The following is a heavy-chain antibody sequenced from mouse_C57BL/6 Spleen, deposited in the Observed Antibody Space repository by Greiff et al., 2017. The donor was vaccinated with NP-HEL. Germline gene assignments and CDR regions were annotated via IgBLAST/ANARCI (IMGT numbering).Heavy chain of an antibody. CDR3: AREGLYDGYGYFDY. CDR2: IYPRDGST. Sequence: VKLQESDAELVKPGASVKISCKVSGYTFTDHTIHWMKQRPEQGLEWIGYIYPRDGSTKYNEKFKGKATLTADKSSSTAYMQLNSLTSEDSAVYFCAREGLYDGYGYFDYWGQGTTLTVSS. V-gene: IGHV1-78*01. J-gene: IGHJ2*01. CDR1: GYTFTDHT. D-gene: IGHD2-3*01.